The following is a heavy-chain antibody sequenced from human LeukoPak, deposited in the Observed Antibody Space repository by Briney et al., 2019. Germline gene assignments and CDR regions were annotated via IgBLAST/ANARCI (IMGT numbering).Heavy chain of an antibody. Sequence: SETLSLTCAVSGYSISSNYCWGWIRQPPGKGLEWIGSIYHSGGTYYNPSLKSRVTISVDTSKNQFSLKLSSVTAADTAVYYCARWVVRGVIPVFDYWGQGTLVTVSP. V-gene: IGHV4-38-2*01. D-gene: IGHD3-10*01. CDR1: GYSISSNYC. J-gene: IGHJ4*02. CDR2: IYHSGGT. CDR3: ARWVVRGVIPVFDY.